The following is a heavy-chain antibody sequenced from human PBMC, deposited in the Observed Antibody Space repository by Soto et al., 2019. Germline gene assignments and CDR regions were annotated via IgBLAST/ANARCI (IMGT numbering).Heavy chain of an antibody. CDR3: ARGHIVVVPAVGWFDP. D-gene: IGHD2-2*01. Sequence: SETLSLTCAVSGYSISSGYYWGWIRQPPGKGLEWIGSMFHSGSTYYNPSLKSRVTISVDTSKNQFSLKLSSVTAADTAVYYCARGHIVVVPAVGWFDPWGHGTLVTVSS. CDR1: GYSISSGYY. V-gene: IGHV4-38-2*01. J-gene: IGHJ5*02. CDR2: MFHSGST.